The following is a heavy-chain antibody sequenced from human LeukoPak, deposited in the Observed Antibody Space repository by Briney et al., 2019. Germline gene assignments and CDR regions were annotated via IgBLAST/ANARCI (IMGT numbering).Heavy chain of an antibody. D-gene: IGHD6-19*01. Sequence: GGSLRLSCAASGFTFSSYAMHWVRQAPGKGLEWVAVISYDGSNKYYADSVKGRFTISRDNSKNTLYLQMNSLRAEDTAVYYCARVIRGSSGWKHASDIWGQGTMVTVSS. J-gene: IGHJ3*02. CDR2: ISYDGSNK. CDR1: GFTFSSYA. V-gene: IGHV3-30-3*01. CDR3: ARVIRGSSGWKHASDI.